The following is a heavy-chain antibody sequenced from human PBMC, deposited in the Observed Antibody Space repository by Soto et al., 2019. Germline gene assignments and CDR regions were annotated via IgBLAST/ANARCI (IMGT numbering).Heavy chain of an antibody. CDR2: IVVGSGNT. Sequence: SVKVSCKASGFTFTSSAVQWVRQARGQRLEWIGWIVVGSGNTNYAQKFQERVTITRDMSTSTDYMELSRLRSEDTAVYYCAADRASAGSYSLDYWGQGTLVTVSS. CDR1: GFTFTSSA. J-gene: IGHJ4*02. CDR3: AADRASAGSYSLDY. V-gene: IGHV1-58*01. D-gene: IGHD1-26*01.